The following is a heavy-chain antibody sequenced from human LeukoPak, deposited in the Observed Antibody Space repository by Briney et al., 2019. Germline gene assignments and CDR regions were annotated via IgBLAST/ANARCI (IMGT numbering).Heavy chain of an antibody. D-gene: IGHD1-26*01. J-gene: IGHJ3*02. Sequence: PGGSLRLSCAASGFTLSSYSMNWVRQAPGKGLEWVSYISSSSSTIYYADSVKGRFTISRDNAKNSLYLQMNSLRAEDTAVYYCARGWELVSAFDIWGQGTMVTVSS. CDR1: GFTLSSYS. V-gene: IGHV3-48*01. CDR2: ISSSSSTI. CDR3: ARGWELVSAFDI.